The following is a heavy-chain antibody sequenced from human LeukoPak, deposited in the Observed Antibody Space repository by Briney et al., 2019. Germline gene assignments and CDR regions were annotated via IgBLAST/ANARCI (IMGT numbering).Heavy chain of an antibody. J-gene: IGHJ4*02. V-gene: IGHV3-15*01. D-gene: IGHD3-10*01. CDR3: TTDHHYDSGSYKGY. CDR1: GFTFSNAW. CDR2: IKSGTI. Sequence: GGSFRLSCAASGFTFSNAWLSWVRQAPGKGLEWVGRIKSGTIDYAAPVKGRFTISRDDSKNTLYLQMNSLKTEDTALYYCTTDHHYDSGSYKGYWGQGTLVTVSS.